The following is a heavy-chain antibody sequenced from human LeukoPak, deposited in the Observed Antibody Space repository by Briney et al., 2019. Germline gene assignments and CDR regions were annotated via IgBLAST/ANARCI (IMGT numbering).Heavy chain of an antibody. CDR2: INAGNGNT. CDR3: ARSPYGIRDYYGSGIVSWFDP. D-gene: IGHD3-10*01. V-gene: IGHV1-3*03. J-gene: IGHJ5*02. CDR1: GYTFTSYA. Sequence: ASVKVSCKASGYTFTSYAMHWVRQAPGQRLEWMGWINAGNGNTKYSQEFQGRVTITADESTSTAYMELSSLRSEDTAVYYCARSPYGIRDYYGSGIVSWFDPWGQGTLVTVSS.